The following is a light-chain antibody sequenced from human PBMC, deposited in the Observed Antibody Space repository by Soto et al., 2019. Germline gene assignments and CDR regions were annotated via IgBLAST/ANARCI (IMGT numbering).Light chain of an antibody. CDR2: DVS. Sequence: QSALTQPVSVSGSPGQSITISCTGTTSDVGAYNYVSWYQQHPDNAPKLMIYDVSNRPSGVSNRFSGAKSGNTASLTISGLQAEDEADYYCSSYASSSIPYVFGTGTKLTVL. CDR1: TSDVGAYNY. CDR3: SSYASSSIPYV. V-gene: IGLV2-14*01. J-gene: IGLJ1*01.